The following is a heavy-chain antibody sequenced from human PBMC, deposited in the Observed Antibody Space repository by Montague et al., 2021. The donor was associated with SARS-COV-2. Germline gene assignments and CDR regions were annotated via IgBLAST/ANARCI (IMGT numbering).Heavy chain of an antibody. Sequence: SETLSLTCSVSGDSISRYYWSWIRQSDGKGLEWIGRIYTGGYVNYNPALQGRVSMSVDTSKSQVYLNVTSVTAADTAVYYCAWAIWHLDVWGRGTLVTVSS. J-gene: IGHJ2*01. CDR3: AWAIWHLDV. CDR1: GDSISRYY. V-gene: IGHV4-4*07. CDR2: IYTGGYV.